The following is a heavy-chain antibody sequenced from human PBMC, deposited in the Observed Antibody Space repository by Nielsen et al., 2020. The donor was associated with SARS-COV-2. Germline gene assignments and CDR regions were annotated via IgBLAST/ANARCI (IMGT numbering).Heavy chain of an antibody. CDR3: ARDPASYYDFWSGYYAGFDP. Sequence: WVRQAPGQGPEWMGIINPSGGTTSYAQKFQDRVSMTSDTSTSTVYMELSSLRSEDTAVYYCARDPASYYDFWSGYYAGFDPWGQGTLVTVSS. J-gene: IGHJ5*02. D-gene: IGHD3-3*01. CDR2: INPSGGTT. V-gene: IGHV1-46*01.